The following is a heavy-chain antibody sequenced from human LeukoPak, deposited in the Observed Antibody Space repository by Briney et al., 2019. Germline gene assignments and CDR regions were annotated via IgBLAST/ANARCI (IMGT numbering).Heavy chain of an antibody. V-gene: IGHV1-69*04. CDR2: IIPILGIA. Sequence: ASVKVSCKASGGTFSSYAISWVRQAPGQGLEWMGRIIPILGIANYAQKFQGRVTITADKSTSTAYMELSSLRSEDTAVYYCARVNYDSSGYPNFDYWGQGTLVTVSS. CDR3: ARVNYDSSGYPNFDY. CDR1: GGTFSSYA. D-gene: IGHD3-22*01. J-gene: IGHJ4*02.